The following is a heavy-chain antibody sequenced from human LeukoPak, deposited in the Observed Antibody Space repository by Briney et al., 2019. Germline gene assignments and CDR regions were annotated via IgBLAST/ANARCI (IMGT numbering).Heavy chain of an antibody. CDR3: AGEVYDSSGYWFDI. V-gene: IGHV1-18*01. Sequence: VASVKVSCKASGYTFTSYGISWVRQAPGQGLEWMGWISAYNGNTSYAQKLQGRVTMTTDTSTSTAYMELRSLRSDDTAVYYCAGEVYDSSGYWFDIWGQGTMVTVSS. D-gene: IGHD3-22*01. CDR1: GYTFTSYG. J-gene: IGHJ3*02. CDR2: ISAYNGNT.